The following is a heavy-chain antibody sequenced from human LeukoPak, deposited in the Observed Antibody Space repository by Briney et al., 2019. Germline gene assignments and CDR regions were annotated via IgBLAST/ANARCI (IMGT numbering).Heavy chain of an antibody. CDR1: GFTFSSYS. Sequence: PGGSLRLSCAASGFTFSSYSMNWVRQAPGKGLEWVSSISSSSSYIYYADSVKGRFTISRDNAKNSLYLQMNSLRAEDTAVYYCARVRSNYYDSRGWFDPWGQGTLVTVSS. V-gene: IGHV3-21*04. CDR3: ARVRSNYYDSRGWFDP. D-gene: IGHD3-22*01. J-gene: IGHJ5*02. CDR2: ISSSSSYI.